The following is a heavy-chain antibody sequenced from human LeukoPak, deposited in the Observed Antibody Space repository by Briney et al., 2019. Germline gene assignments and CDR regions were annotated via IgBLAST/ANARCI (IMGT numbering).Heavy chain of an antibody. Sequence: GGSLRLSCAASGFTFSSYGMHWVRQAPGKGLEGGVFIRYDGSNKYYADSVKGRFTISRDNSKNTLYLQMNSLRTEDTAVYYCAKDSLRTLPAASFDYWGQGTLVTVSS. D-gene: IGHD2-2*01. J-gene: IGHJ4*02. CDR2: IRYDGSNK. CDR1: GFTFSSYG. CDR3: AKDSLRTLPAASFDY. V-gene: IGHV3-30*02.